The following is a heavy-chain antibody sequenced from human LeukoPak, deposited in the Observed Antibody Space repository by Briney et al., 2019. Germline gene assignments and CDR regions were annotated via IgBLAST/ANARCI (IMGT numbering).Heavy chain of an antibody. CDR1: AYTFTSYD. Sequence: ASVTVSCKASAYTFTSYDINWVRQAPGQGLEWMGWMNPNSGNTGYAQKFQGRVTMTRNTSISTAYMELSSLRSEDTAVYYCARKGIITSADYWGQGTLVTVSS. CDR3: ARKGIITSADY. J-gene: IGHJ4*02. V-gene: IGHV1-8*01. D-gene: IGHD3-16*02. CDR2: MNPNSGNT.